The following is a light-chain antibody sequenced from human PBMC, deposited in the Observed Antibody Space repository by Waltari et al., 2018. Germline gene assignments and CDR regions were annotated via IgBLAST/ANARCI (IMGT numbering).Light chain of an antibody. Sequence: CSASQSMSKYLAWYQQIPGQASRLLIYDAASRATGIPDRFGGSGSGTDFSLTISRLEPEDSAVYYCQKYGTLPATFGQGTKVEIK. V-gene: IGKV3-20*01. CDR2: DAA. CDR3: QKYGTLPAT. J-gene: IGKJ1*01. CDR1: QSMSKY.